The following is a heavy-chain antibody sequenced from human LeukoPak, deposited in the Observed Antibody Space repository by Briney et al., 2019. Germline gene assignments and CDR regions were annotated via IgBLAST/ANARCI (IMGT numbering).Heavy chain of an antibody. J-gene: IGHJ4*02. Sequence: GGSLRLSCAASGFTFSDYYMSWIRQAPGKGLEWVSYISSSSSYTNYADSVKGRFTISRDNAKNSLYLQMNSLRAEDTAVYYCARDYQYYYDRTPSAHDYWGQGTLVTLSS. CDR3: ARDYQYYYDRTPSAHDY. CDR1: GFTFSDYY. CDR2: ISSSSSYT. V-gene: IGHV3-11*05. D-gene: IGHD3-22*01.